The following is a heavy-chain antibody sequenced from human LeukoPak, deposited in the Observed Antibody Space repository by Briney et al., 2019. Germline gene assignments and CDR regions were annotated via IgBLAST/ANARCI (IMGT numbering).Heavy chain of an antibody. CDR2: INTNTGNP. CDR3: ARAVAFDI. Sequence: ASVKASCKASGYTFTSYAMNWVRQAPAQGLEWTGWINTNTGNPTYAQGFTGRFVFSLDTSVSTAYLQISSLKAEDTAVYYCARAVAFDIWGQGTMVTVSS. V-gene: IGHV7-4-1*02. CDR1: GYTFTSYA. J-gene: IGHJ3*02.